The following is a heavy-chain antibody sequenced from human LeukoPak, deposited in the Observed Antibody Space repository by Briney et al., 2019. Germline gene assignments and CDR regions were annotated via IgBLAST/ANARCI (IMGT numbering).Heavy chain of an antibody. D-gene: IGHD1-14*01. Sequence: GGSLRLSCAASGFTFSSYSMNWVRQAPGKGLEWVSSISSSSSYIYYADSVKGRFTISRDNAKNSLYLQMNSLRAEDTAVYYCASSLGYNAYYYYYMDVWGKGTTVTVSS. V-gene: IGHV3-21*01. J-gene: IGHJ6*03. CDR1: GFTFSSYS. CDR2: ISSSSSYI. CDR3: ASSLGYNAYYYYYMDV.